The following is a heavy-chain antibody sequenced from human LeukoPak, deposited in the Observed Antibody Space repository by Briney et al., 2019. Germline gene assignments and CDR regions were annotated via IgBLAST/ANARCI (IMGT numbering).Heavy chain of an antibody. Sequence: SETLSLTCTVSGGSINSGTFYWGWIRQPPGKGLEWIGSMYYDGSSYYNPSLKSRVTTSVDTSKNQFSLKLTSVTAADTAVYFYARRSDSGSDDGEDYFDYWGQGTLVTVSS. CDR1: GGSINSGTFY. D-gene: IGHD1-26*01. CDR2: MYYDGSS. J-gene: IGHJ4*02. CDR3: ARRSDSGSDDGEDYFDY. V-gene: IGHV4-39*01.